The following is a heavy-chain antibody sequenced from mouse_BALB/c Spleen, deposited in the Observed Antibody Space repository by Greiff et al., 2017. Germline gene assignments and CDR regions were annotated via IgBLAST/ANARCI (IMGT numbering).Heavy chain of an antibody. J-gene: IGHJ3*01. CDR3: ARSGYGNSAWFAY. V-gene: IGHV1S81*02. CDR1: GYTFTSYW. CDR2: INPSNGRT. D-gene: IGHD2-10*02. Sequence: VQLQQPGAELVKPGASVKLSCKASGYTFTSYWMHWVKQRPGQGLEWIGEINPSNGRTNYNEKFKSKATLTVDKSSSTAYMQLSSLTSEDSAVYYCARSGYGNSAWFAYWGQGTLVTVSA.